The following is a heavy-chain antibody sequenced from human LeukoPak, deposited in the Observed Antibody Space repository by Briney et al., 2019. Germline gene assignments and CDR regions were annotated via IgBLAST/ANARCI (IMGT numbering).Heavy chain of an antibody. CDR1: GYTFSNYY. CDR3: ARDTYSRDSEYYYYMDV. Sequence: ASVKVSCKASGYTFSNYYMHWVRQAPGQGLEWMGKINPSGGSTSYAQKFQGRVTMTRDTSTSTVYMELSSLRSEDTAVYYCARDTYSRDSEYYYYMDVWGKGTTVTISS. V-gene: IGHV1-46*01. CDR2: INPSGGST. J-gene: IGHJ6*03. D-gene: IGHD5-12*01.